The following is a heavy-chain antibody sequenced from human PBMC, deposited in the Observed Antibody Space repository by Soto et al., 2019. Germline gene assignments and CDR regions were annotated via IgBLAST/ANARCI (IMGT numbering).Heavy chain of an antibody. J-gene: IGHJ6*02. CDR1: GYNFTNYH. D-gene: IGHD2-2*01. CDR3: ARERSVGYCITTTCPKPFYYYAMDV. CDR2: ISSYTGNTYYQHSANT. V-gene: IGHV1-18*04. Sequence: ASVKVSCKASGYNFTNYHIHWVRQAPGQGLEWMGWISSYTGNTYYQHSANTEYAQKFQGRVSLTTDTSTTTAYLELRGLRSDDTAVYYCARERSVGYCITTTCPKPFYYYAMDVWGQGTTVTVSS.